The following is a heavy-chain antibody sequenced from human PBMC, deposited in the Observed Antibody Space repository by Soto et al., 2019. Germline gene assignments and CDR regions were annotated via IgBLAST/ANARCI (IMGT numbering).Heavy chain of an antibody. CDR2: INPNGGST. CDR3: SRSLLQGDF. V-gene: IGHV1-46*01. J-gene: IGHJ4*02. CDR1: GYTFIHYY. D-gene: IGHD2-21*01. Sequence: QVQLVQSGAEVKKPGASVKVSCKASGYTFIHYYIHWVRQAPGQGLEWMAIINPNGGSTNYAQKFPGRVTLTSDTSTTTVATGLKSLGSGNTAVYFCSRSLLQGDFWGQGTLVTVSS.